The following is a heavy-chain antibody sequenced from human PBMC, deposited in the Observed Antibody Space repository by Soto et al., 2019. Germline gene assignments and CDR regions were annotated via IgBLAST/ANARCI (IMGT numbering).Heavy chain of an antibody. V-gene: IGHV1-69*01. CDR3: ARASEPYVIVWWFDP. CDR1: GGTFSSYA. Sequence: QVQLVQSGAEVKKPGSSVKVSCKASGGTFSSYAISWVQQAPGQGLEWMGGIIPIFGTANYAQKFQGRVTITADESTSTAYMELSSLRSEDTAVYYCARASEPYVIVWWFDPWGQGTLVTVSS. CDR2: IIPIFGTA. J-gene: IGHJ5*02. D-gene: IGHD3-16*02.